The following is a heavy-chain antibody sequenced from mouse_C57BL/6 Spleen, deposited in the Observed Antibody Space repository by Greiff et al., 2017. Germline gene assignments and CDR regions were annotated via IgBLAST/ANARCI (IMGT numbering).Heavy chain of an antibody. J-gene: IGHJ2*01. V-gene: IGHV6-3*01. CDR1: GFTFSNYW. Sequence: EVKLMESGGGLVQPGGSMKLSCVASGFTFSNYWMNWVRQSPEKGLEWVAQIRLKSDNYATHYAESVKGRFTISRDDSKSSVYLQMNNLRAEDTGIYYCTGSNYVVDYWGQGTTLTVSS. CDR3: TGSNYVVDY. CDR2: IRLKSDNYAT. D-gene: IGHD2-5*01.